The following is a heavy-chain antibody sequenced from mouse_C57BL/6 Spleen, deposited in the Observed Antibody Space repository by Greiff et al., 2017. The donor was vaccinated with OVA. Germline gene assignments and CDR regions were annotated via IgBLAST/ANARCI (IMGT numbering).Heavy chain of an antibody. CDR2: INPNNGGT. D-gene: IGHD2-1*01. V-gene: IGHV1-18*01. J-gene: IGHJ1*03. Sequence: EVQLQQSGPELVKPGASVKIPCTASGYTFTDYNMDWVKQSHGKSLEWIGDINPNNGGTIYNQKFKGKATLTVDKSSSTAYMERRSLTSEDTAVSFYAMTIYYGNFYYFDVWGTGTTLTVSS. CDR3: AMTIYYGNFYYFDV. CDR1: GYTFTDYN.